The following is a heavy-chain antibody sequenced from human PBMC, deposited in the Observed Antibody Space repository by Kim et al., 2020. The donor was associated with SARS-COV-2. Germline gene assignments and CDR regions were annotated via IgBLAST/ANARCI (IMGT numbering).Heavy chain of an antibody. D-gene: IGHD3-22*01. J-gene: IGHJ4*02. Sequence: DSVDGRFTISSDKSKNTLYLQMISLIAEDTAVYYCARGLTMIVVVINFDYLGQGTLVTVSS. CDR3: ARGLTMIVVVINFDY. V-gene: IGHV3-23*01.